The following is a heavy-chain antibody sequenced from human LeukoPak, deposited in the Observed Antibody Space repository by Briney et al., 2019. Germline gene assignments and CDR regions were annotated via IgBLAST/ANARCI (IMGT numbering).Heavy chain of an antibody. D-gene: IGHD2-15*01. J-gene: IGHJ4*02. CDR1: GYTFNSYW. Sequence: GESLKISCQGSGYTFNSYWIGWVRQMSGKGLEWMGLIYVGDADTKYSPSFQGQVTISVDKSISTAYLQWSSLKASDTAMYYCTTGVVVAAGYFDYWGQGTLVTVSS. V-gene: IGHV5-51*01. CDR3: TTGVVVAAGYFDY. CDR2: IYVGDADT.